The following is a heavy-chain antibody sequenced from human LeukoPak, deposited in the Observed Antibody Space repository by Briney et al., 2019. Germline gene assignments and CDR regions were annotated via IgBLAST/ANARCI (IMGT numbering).Heavy chain of an antibody. CDR1: GFTFNRYT. CDR3: ATLDFDSSGSYYDY. J-gene: IGHJ4*02. Sequence: GGSLRFSCAASGFTFNRYTMNWVRQAPGKGLEWVSSITLSSSYKYYADSVKGRFTISRDNAKKSLYLQMNSLRVEDTAVYYCATLDFDSSGSYYDYWGQGAPVTVSS. V-gene: IGHV3-21*01. CDR2: ITLSSSYK. D-gene: IGHD3-22*01.